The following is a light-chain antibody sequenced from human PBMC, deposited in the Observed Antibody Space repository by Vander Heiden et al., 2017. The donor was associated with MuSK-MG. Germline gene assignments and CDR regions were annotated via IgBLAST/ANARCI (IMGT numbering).Light chain of an antibody. CDR2: AAS. CDR1: QSVSSS. V-gene: IGKV3-15*01. Sequence: EVVLTQSPATLSVSPGEGATLSCRASQSVSSSLAWYQHKPGQAPRLLIYAASTRATGVPARFSGSGYGTEFTLTISSRQSEDFAVYYCQQYNIWPPWTFGQGTKVEMK. CDR3: QQYNIWPPWT. J-gene: IGKJ1*01.